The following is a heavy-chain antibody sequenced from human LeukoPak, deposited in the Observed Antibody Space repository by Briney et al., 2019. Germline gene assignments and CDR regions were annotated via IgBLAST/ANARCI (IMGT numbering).Heavy chain of an antibody. D-gene: IGHD3-10*01. Sequence: SETLSLTCSVSGGSVSSSSNYWGRIRQPPGKGLEWIGSIYYSGNTYYNPSLKSRVTISVDTSKNQFSLKLSSVTAADTAVYFCARHARGGTPALGYYYYYMDVWGKGTTVTVSS. CDR2: IYYSGNT. CDR3: ARHARGGTPALGYYYYYMDV. V-gene: IGHV4-39*01. CDR1: GGSVSSSSNY. J-gene: IGHJ6*03.